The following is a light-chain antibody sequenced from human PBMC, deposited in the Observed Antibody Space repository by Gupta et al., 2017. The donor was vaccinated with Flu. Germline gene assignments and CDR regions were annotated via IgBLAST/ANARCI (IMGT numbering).Light chain of an antibody. CDR2: GKN. CDR1: SLRSYY. V-gene: IGLV3-19*01. J-gene: IGLJ2*01. Sequence: GKTVRITCQVDSLRSYYASWYQQKPGQAHVLVIYGKNNRPAGIPDRFSGSSSGNTASVTITGAQAEDEADYYCNARDSSGNVVFGGGTKLTVL. CDR3: NARDSSGNVV.